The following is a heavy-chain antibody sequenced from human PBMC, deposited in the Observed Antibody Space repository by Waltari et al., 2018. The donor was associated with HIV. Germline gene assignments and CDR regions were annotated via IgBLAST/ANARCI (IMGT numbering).Heavy chain of an antibody. D-gene: IGHD3-16*01. J-gene: IGHJ4*02. Sequence: EVQLVESGGGLVQPGRSLRLSCTASGFSFGDYAMSWFRQAPGKGREWVAFIRTKGSVETTQYAAAVKDRFTISRDDSKSIAYLQMNSLETEDTAVYFCSRGRRRAYYDSGKVDFDYWGQGTLVTVSS. CDR2: IRTKGSVETT. CDR3: SRGRRRAYYDSGKVDFDY. V-gene: IGHV3-49*03. CDR1: GFSFGDYA.